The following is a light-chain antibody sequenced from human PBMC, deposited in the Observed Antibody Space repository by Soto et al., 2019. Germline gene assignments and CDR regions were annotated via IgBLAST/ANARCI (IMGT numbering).Light chain of an antibody. CDR3: QQLNGYR. Sequence: DIHLTQSPSFLSASVGDRVTITCRASQGTSTYLAWYQQKPVKAPKLLIYATSTLQSGVPSRFRGSVSGTEFTLTISSLQPEDFAKYYCQQLNGYRFGRGTRVDIK. V-gene: IGKV1-9*01. J-gene: IGKJ3*01. CDR2: ATS. CDR1: QGTSTY.